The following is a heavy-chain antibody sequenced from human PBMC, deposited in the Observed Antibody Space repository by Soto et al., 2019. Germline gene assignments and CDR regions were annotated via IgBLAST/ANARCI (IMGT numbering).Heavy chain of an antibody. CDR3: ASCLGYYYGSYFDL. D-gene: IGHD3-10*01. Sequence: QVQLVQSGAEVKKPGSSVKVSCKASGGTFSSYAISWVRQAPGQGLEWMGGIIPIFGTANYAQKFEGRVTITADESTSTAYMELSSLRSEDTAVYYCASCLGYYYGSYFDLWCRGTLVTVSS. J-gene: IGHJ2*01. V-gene: IGHV1-69*12. CDR2: IIPIFGTA. CDR1: GGTFSSYA.